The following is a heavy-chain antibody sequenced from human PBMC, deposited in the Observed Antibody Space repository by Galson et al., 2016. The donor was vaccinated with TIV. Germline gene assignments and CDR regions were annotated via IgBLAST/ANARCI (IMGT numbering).Heavy chain of an antibody. CDR1: GYTFTGFY. V-gene: IGHV1-2*02. CDR3: ARIDFWSGWS. D-gene: IGHD3-3*01. CDR2: INPDSGGT. J-gene: IGHJ4*02. Sequence: SVKVSCKASGYTFTGFYMYWVRQAPGQGLEWMGWINPDSGGTNYAQKFQGRVSMTRDTSISTAYMALSRLRSDDTAVYYCARIDFWSGWSRGQGTLVTVSS.